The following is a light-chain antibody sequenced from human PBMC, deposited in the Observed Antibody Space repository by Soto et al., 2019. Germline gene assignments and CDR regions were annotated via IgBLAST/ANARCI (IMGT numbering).Light chain of an antibody. CDR3: QQRSNWPPT. J-gene: IGKJ5*01. Sequence: EIVLTQSPGILSLSPGEGVTLSCRASQSINSNFLAWYQQKPGQAPRLLIYDASNRATGIPARFSGSGSGTDFTLTISSLEPEDFAVYYCQQRSNWPPTFGQGTRLEIK. V-gene: IGKV3-11*01. CDR1: QSINSN. CDR2: DAS.